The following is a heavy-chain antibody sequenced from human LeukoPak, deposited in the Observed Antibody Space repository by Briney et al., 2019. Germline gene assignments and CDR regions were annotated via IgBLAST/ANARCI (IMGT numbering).Heavy chain of an antibody. D-gene: IGHD6-19*01. Sequence: PGGSLRLSCAASGFSFSSYSMTWVRQAPGKGLEWVSSINSRSSYIHYADSVKGRFTISRDNAKNSVYLQMNSLRAEDTAVYYCARAGTSGWYGEYWGQGTLVTVSS. V-gene: IGHV3-21*04. J-gene: IGHJ4*02. CDR3: ARAGTSGWYGEY. CDR1: GFSFSSYS. CDR2: INSRSSYI.